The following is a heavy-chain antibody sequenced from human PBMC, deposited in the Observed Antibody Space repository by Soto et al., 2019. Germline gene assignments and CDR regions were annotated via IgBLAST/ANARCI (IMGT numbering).Heavy chain of an antibody. D-gene: IGHD4-17*01. CDR3: ARDQADYGDYYYYGMDV. V-gene: IGHV1-69*12. J-gene: IGHJ6*02. CDR2: IIPISGTA. Sequence: QVQLVQSGAEVKKPGSSVKVSCKASGGTFSSYAISWVRQAPGQGLEWMGGIIPISGTANYAQKFQGRVTITADESTSTAYMELSSLRSEDTGVYYCARDQADYGDYYYYGMDVWGQGTTVTVSS. CDR1: GGTFSSYA.